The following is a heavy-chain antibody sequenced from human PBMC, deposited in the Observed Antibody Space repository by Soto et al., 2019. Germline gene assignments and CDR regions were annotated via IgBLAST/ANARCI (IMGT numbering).Heavy chain of an antibody. V-gene: IGHV3-30*03. J-gene: IGHJ4*02. CDR2: ILKDGRNK. CDR1: GFTFSSYG. Sequence: PGVSLRLSCAASGFTFSSYGMHWVRQSPGKGLEWVADILKDGRNKNYADSVKGRFTISRDNSKNTLYLQMNSLRAEDTAVYYCGRCNGDDCHSPFDYWGQGTLVTVSS. D-gene: IGHD2-21*02. CDR3: GRCNGDDCHSPFDY.